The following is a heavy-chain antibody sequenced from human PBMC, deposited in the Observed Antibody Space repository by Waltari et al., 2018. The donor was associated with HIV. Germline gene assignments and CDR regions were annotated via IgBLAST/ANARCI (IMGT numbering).Heavy chain of an antibody. CDR3: ARDWDIDTACMDV. Sequence: QLKLQDSRPGLVKPSETLSPICTVSGGSVGRRSYFCGWIRQPPGKGLEWIGSLFDSGNSYYNPSFNSRANISVDTSKNQLSLILTSVSAADTAVYFCARDWDIDTACMDVWGQGTTVTVSS. D-gene: IGHD1-26*01. J-gene: IGHJ6*02. CDR2: LFDSGNS. V-gene: IGHV4-39*07. CDR1: GGSVGRRSYF.